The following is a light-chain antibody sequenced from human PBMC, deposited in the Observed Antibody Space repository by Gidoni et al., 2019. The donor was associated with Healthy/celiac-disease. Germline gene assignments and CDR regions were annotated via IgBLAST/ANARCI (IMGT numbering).Light chain of an antibody. CDR2: GAS. Sequence: ELVMTQPPATLSVSPGERATLSSRPSQSVSSNLAWYQQKPGQTPRLLLYGASTRATGIPARFSGSGSGTEFTLTISSLQSEDFTVYYCQQYNNWPQTFGQGTKVEIK. CDR1: QSVSSN. CDR3: QQYNNWPQT. V-gene: IGKV3-15*01. J-gene: IGKJ1*01.